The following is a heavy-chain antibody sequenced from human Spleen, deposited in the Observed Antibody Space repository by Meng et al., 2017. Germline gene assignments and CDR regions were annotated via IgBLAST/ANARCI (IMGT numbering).Heavy chain of an antibody. V-gene: IGHV4-61*03. Sequence: QVQLHESGPGLVRPSETLSLPCTVSGDSVTSGNYYWSWIRQPPGKGPEWIGYIYYTGSTNYNPSLKSRLTMSIDTSKNRFSLKLSSVTAADSAVYYCARGPTTMAHDFDYWGQGTLVTVSS. CDR2: IYYTGST. CDR1: GDSVTSGNYY. CDR3: ARGPTTMAHDFDY. J-gene: IGHJ4*02. D-gene: IGHD4-11*01.